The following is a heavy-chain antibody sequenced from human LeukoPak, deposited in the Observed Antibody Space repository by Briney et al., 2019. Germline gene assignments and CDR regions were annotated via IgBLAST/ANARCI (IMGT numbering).Heavy chain of an antibody. CDR1: GYNFTTYW. Sequence: GESLKISCKGSGYNFTTYWIGWVRQMPGKGLEWMGIIYPGDSDTRYSPSFQGQVTTSVDKPISTAYLQWSSLKASDTAMYYCARRDKRYYYFDYWGQGTLVTVSS. J-gene: IGHJ4*02. CDR3: ARRDKRYYYFDY. V-gene: IGHV5-51*01. CDR2: IYPGDSDT. D-gene: IGHD1-1*01.